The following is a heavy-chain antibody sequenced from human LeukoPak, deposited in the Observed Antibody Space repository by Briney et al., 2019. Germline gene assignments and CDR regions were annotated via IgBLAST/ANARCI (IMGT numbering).Heavy chain of an antibody. J-gene: IGHJ4*02. V-gene: IGHV1-46*01. CDR2: IDPSGGST. CDR1: GYTFTSYY. CDR3: ARGGHGTSVAVAGTGDY. D-gene: IGHD6-19*01. Sequence: ASVKVSCKASGYTFTSYYIHWVRQAPGQGLEWMGIIDPSGGSTIYARKFQGRVTMTRDMSTSTVYMHLSSLRSEDTAVYYCARGGHGTSVAVAGTGDYWGQGTLVTVSS.